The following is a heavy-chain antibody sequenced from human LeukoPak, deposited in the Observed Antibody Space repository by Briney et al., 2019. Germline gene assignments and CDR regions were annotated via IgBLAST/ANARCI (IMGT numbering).Heavy chain of an antibody. CDR1: GGSISSYY. CDR2: IYYSGDT. Sequence: KASETLSLTCTVSGGSISSYYWSWIRQPPGKGLEWIGNIYYSGDTNYNPSLKSRLSISVDTSNNQFSLKLSSVTAADTAVYYCANYHDYSNFQGAYYLDYWGQGTLVTVSS. CDR3: ANYHDYSNFQGAYYLDY. J-gene: IGHJ4*02. D-gene: IGHD4-11*01. V-gene: IGHV4-59*08.